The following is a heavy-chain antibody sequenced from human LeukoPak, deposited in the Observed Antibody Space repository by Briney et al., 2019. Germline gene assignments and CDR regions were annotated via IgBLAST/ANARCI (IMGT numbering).Heavy chain of an antibody. CDR2: ISSSGSTI. Sequence: GGSLRLSCAASGFTFSDYYMSWIRQAPGKGLEWVSYISSSGSTIYYADSVKGRFTISRDNAKNSLYLQMNSLRAEDTAVYYCARQVSRIVVVAVPWYYYYMDVWGKGTTVTISS. CDR3: ARQVSRIVVVAVPWYYYYMDV. D-gene: IGHD2-21*01. CDR1: GFTFSDYY. J-gene: IGHJ6*03. V-gene: IGHV3-11*04.